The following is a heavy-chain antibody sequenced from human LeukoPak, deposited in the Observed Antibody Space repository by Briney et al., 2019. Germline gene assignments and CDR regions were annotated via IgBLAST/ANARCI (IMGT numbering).Heavy chain of an antibody. CDR2: IDYGGST. V-gene: IGHV4-39*07. CDR1: GGSISSSSYY. J-gene: IGHJ3*02. D-gene: IGHD2-2*01. CDR3: ARDRGYCSSTSCYGGGAFDI. Sequence: SETLSLTCIVSGGSISSSSYYWGWIRQPPGKGLEWIGNIDYGGSTNYNPSLKSRVTISVDTSKNQFSLKLSSVTAADTAVYYCARDRGYCSSTSCYGGGAFDIWGQGTMVTVSS.